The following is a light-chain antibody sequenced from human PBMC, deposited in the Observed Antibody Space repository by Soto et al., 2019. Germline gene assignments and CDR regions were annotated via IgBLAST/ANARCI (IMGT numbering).Light chain of an antibody. CDR2: GAS. CDR3: HQFNKWPWT. Sequence: EIVMTQSPATLSVSPGERATLSCRASQSVSSNLAWYQQKPGQPPRLLIFGASSRATGVPARFSGNGSGIDFTLTISGLQSEDFAVYYCHQFNKWPWTFDQGTKVEIK. CDR1: QSVSSN. V-gene: IGKV3-15*01. J-gene: IGKJ1*01.